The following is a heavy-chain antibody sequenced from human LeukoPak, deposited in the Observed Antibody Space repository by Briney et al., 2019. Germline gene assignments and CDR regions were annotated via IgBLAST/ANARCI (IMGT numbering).Heavy chain of an antibody. J-gene: IGHJ6*02. V-gene: IGHV7-4-1*02. CDR2: INTNTGNP. CDR3: ARGGANWLSYGMDV. D-gene: IGHD3-9*01. CDR1: GYTFTSYA. Sequence: ASVKVSCKASGYTFTSYAMNWVRQAPGQGLEWMGWINTNTGNPTYAQGFTGRFVFSLDTSVSTAYLQINSLKAEDTAVYHCARGGANWLSYGMDVWGQGTTVTVSS.